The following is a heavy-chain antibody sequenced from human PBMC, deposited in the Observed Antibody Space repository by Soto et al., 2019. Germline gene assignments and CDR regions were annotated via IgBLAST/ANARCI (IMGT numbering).Heavy chain of an antibody. Sequence: EVQVSESGGGLVQPGGSLRLSLAPSGFTFTGYALSGVGQAPGKGVEWVSAINVIGGTPYQADYVKGRFTISRDNTKNPLWLQMNSLTVEDTAVYYCAKGSAGGRPYYFDYWGQGALVTVSS. CDR2: INVIGGTP. CDR1: GFTFTGYA. D-gene: IGHD6-13*01. CDR3: AKGSAGGRPYYFDY. V-gene: IGHV3-23*01. J-gene: IGHJ4*02.